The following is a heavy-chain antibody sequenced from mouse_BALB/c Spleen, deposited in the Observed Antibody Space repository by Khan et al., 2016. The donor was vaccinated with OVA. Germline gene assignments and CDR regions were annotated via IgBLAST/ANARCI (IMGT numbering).Heavy chain of an antibody. CDR1: GYTFTSYW. Sequence: QVQLKQSGAELARPGASVKLSCKASGYTFTSYWMQWVKQRPGQGLEWIGAIYPGDVDTRYTQKFKGKATLTADKSSSTAYMQLSSLASEDSAVYYCATIYYDYGWGQGTLVTVSA. J-gene: IGHJ3*02. D-gene: IGHD2-4*01. V-gene: IGHV1-87*01. CDR3: ATIYYDYG. CDR2: IYPGDVDT.